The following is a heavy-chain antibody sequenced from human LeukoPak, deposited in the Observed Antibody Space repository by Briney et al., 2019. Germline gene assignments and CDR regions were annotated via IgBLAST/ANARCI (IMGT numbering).Heavy chain of an antibody. CDR3: ARDYGNNWFDP. CDR2: IYYSGST. J-gene: IGHJ5*02. CDR1: GGSISSGGYY. D-gene: IGHD4-17*01. V-gene: IGHV4-31*03. Sequence: SETLSLTCTVSGGSISSGGYYWSWIRQHPGKGLEWIGYIYYSGSTYYNPSLKSRVTISVDTSKNQFSLKLSSVTAADTAMYYCARDYGNNWFDPWGQGTLVTVSA.